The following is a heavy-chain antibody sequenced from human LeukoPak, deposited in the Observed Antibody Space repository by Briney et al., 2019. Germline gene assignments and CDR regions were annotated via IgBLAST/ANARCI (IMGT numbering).Heavy chain of an antibody. J-gene: IGHJ4*02. CDR2: IDYSGDTT. CDR3: AKVRKQWLVQGFDY. Sequence: PGGSLRLSCTASGFTLSSYEMTWIRQAPGKGLEWVSSIDYSGDTTYYADSVKGRFTISRDNSKNTLYLQMNSLRAEDTAVYYCAKVRKQWLVQGFDYWGQGTLVTVSS. V-gene: IGHV3-23*01. D-gene: IGHD6-19*01. CDR1: GFTLSSYE.